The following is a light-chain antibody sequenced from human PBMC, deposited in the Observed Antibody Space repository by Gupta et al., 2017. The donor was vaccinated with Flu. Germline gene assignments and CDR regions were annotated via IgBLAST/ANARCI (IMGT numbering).Light chain of an antibody. Sequence: DIVMTQSPVSLAVSPGERASINCKSGQSVLYTANNKNYLAWYQHKPGQPPKLLIYWASTRESGVPDRFSGGGSGTNFTLTISSLQAEDVAVYYCQQYYSAPYTFGGGTKVEIK. CDR1: QSVLYTANNKNY. CDR3: QQYYSAPYT. V-gene: IGKV4-1*01. J-gene: IGKJ4*01. CDR2: WAS.